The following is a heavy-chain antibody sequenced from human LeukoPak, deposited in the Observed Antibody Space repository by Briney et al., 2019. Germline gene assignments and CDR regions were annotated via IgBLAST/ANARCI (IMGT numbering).Heavy chain of an antibody. CDR1: GFTVSSNY. V-gene: IGHV3-53*01. J-gene: IGHJ4*02. D-gene: IGHD6-19*01. CDR3: AREIPRSGSSLDH. CDR2: IYSGGST. Sequence: GGSLRLSCAASGFTVSSNYMSWVRQAPGKGLEWASVIYSGGSTYYADSVKGRFTISRDNSKNTLYLQMNSLRAGDTAVYYCAREIPRSGSSLDHWGQGTLVTVSS.